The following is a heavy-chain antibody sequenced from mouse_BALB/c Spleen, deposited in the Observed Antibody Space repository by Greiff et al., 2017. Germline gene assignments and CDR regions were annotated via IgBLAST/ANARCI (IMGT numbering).Heavy chain of an antibody. V-gene: IGHV6-6*02. CDR2: IRLKSNNYAT. J-gene: IGHJ2*01. Sequence: LQQSGGGLVQPGGSMKLSCVASGFTFSNYWMNWVRQSPEKGLEWVAEIRLKSNNYATHYAESVKGRFTISRDDSKSSVYLQMNNLRAEDTGIYYCTRDYGYWGQGTTLTVSS. CDR1: GFTFSNYW. D-gene: IGHD1-1*01. CDR3: TRDYGY.